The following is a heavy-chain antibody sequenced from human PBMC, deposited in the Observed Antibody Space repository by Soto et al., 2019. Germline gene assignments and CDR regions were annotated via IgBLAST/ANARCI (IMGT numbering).Heavy chain of an antibody. D-gene: IGHD2-21*02. Sequence: QVQLQESGPGLVKPSQTLSLTCTVSGGSISSGGYYWSWIRQHPGKGLEWIGYIYYSGSTYYNPSLKSRVNISVDPSKNQFSLKLSSVTAADTAVYYWGGEYGSDYYFDYWGQGTLVTVSS. CDR3: GGEYGSDYYFDY. J-gene: IGHJ4*02. V-gene: IGHV4-31*03. CDR1: GGSISSGGYY. CDR2: IYYSGST.